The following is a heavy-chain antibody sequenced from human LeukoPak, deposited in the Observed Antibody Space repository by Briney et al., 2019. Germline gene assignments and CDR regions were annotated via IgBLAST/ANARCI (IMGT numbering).Heavy chain of an antibody. CDR2: IYSGGST. J-gene: IGHJ6*03. D-gene: IGHD6-13*01. CDR3: AREFYGIAAAGSLNYYYMDV. Sequence: GGSLRLSCAASGFTVSSNYMTWVRQAPGKGLEWVSVIYSGGSTYYADSVKGRFTISRDNSKNTLYLQMNSLRAEDTAVYYCAREFYGIAAAGSLNYYYMDVWGKGTTVTISS. V-gene: IGHV3-66*01. CDR1: GFTVSSNY.